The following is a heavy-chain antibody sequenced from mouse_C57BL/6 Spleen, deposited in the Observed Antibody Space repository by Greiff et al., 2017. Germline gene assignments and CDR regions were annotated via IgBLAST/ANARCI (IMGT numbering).Heavy chain of an antibody. CDR1: GFTFSSYA. Sequence: EVKVVESGGGLVKPGGSLKLSCAASGFTFSSYAMSWVRQTPEKRLEWVATISDGGSYTYYPDNVKGRFTISRDNAKNNLYLQMSHLKSEDTAMYYCARVDDHVFAYWGQGTLVTVSA. CDR2: ISDGGSYT. D-gene: IGHD2-4*01. J-gene: IGHJ3*01. CDR3: ARVDDHVFAY. V-gene: IGHV5-4*03.